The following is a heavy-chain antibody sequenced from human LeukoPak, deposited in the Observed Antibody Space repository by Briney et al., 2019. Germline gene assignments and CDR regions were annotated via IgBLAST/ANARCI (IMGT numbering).Heavy chain of an antibody. J-gene: IGHJ6*02. D-gene: IGHD3-10*01. CDR1: GGSISSSSYY. V-gene: IGHV4-39*07. CDR3: ARASGSYNYYYGMDV. CDR2: IYYSGST. Sequence: SETLSLTCTVSGGSISSSSYYWGWIRQPPGKGLEWIGSIYYSGSTYYNPSLKSRVTISVDTSKNQFSLKLSSVTAADTAVYYCARASGSYNYYYGMDVWGQGTTVTVSS.